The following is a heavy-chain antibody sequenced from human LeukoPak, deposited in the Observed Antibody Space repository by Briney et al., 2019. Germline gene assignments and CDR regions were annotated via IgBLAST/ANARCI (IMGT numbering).Heavy chain of an antibody. J-gene: IGHJ4*02. D-gene: IGHD6-13*01. CDR2: INPNSGGT. V-gene: IGHV1-2*02. CDR1: GYTFTGYY. Sequence: GASVKVCCKASGYTFTGYYMHWVRQAPGQGLEWMGWINPNSGGTNYAQKFQGRVTMTRDTSISTAYMELSRLRSDDTAVYYCAREPRSSSWYFLDYWGQGTLVTVSS. CDR3: AREPRSSSWYFLDY.